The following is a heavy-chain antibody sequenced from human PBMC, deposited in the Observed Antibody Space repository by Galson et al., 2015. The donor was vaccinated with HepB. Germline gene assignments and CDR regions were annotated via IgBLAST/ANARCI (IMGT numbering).Heavy chain of an antibody. V-gene: IGHV3-53*04. CDR3: AKVATTPVWAFDI. Sequence: SLRLSCAVSGLTVSSHYMTWVRQAPGKVLEWVSVLNSDGSTYYADSVKGRFTISRHNSWNTLYLQMNSLTTEDTAVYYCAKVATTPVWAFDIWGQGTMVTVSS. CDR1: GLTVSSHY. D-gene: IGHD5-12*01. CDR2: LNSDGST. J-gene: IGHJ3*02.